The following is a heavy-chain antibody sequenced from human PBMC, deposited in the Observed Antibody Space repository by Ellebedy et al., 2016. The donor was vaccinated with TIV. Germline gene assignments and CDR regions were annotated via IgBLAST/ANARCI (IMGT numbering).Heavy chain of an antibody. CDR2: LTVGTDKT. V-gene: IGHV3-23*01. CDR3: VGGPNTMITFGGVIAGGFDY. Sequence: GESLKISXVVSGFTLRSYGMGWVRQAPGKGLEWVSSLTVGTDKTYYADSVKGRFGISRDASKSTLNLQMNSLRADDTAIYYCVGGPNTMITFGGVIAGGFDYWGQGTQVTVSS. CDR1: GFTLRSYG. J-gene: IGHJ4*02. D-gene: IGHD3-16*02.